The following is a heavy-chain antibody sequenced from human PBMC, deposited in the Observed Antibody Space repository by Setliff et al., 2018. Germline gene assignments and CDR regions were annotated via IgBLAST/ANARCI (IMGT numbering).Heavy chain of an antibody. CDR1: GFTFSRSW. CDR3: ARTCSGSGCYAGLES. CDR2: ISSSSSTI. J-gene: IGHJ4*02. D-gene: IGHD2-15*01. Sequence: HPGGSLRLSCAASGFTFSRSWMNWVRQAPGKGLEWVSYISSSSSTIYYADSVKGRFTISRDNAKNTLYLQMNSLRPEDTAVYYCARTCSGSGCYAGLESWGQGTPVTVSS. V-gene: IGHV3-48*04.